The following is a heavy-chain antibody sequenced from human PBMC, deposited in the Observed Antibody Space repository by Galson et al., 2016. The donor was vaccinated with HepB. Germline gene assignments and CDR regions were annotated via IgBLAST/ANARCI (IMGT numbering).Heavy chain of an antibody. CDR1: GGSISSDYW. CDR3: ARGPYSSGWYPFDP. D-gene: IGHD6-19*01. Sequence: SETLSLTCAVSGGSISSDYWWTWIRQTPGTGLEWVGYIYYSGSTYYNPSLKSRVTMSIDTSKNQFSLKLSSVTAADTAVYYCARGPYSSGWYPFDPWGQGTLVTVSS. CDR2: IYYSGST. J-gene: IGHJ5*02. V-gene: IGHV4-59*01.